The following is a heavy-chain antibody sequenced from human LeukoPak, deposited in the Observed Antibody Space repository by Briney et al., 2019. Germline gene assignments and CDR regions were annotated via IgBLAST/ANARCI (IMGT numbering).Heavy chain of an antibody. D-gene: IGHD3-16*01. CDR2: ITSGGSVI. CDR3: ARKRLADLGDGTSFGGTPFDS. CDR1: GFTFKTYH. V-gene: IGHV3-48*03. Sequence: PGGSLRLSCVASGFTFKTYHMNWVRQAPGKGLEWLSGITSGGSVIYYADSVKGRFTISRDDAMNSVFLQMSGLTVDDTAVYYCARKRLADLGDGTSFGGTPFDSWGQGTLVIVSS. J-gene: IGHJ4*02.